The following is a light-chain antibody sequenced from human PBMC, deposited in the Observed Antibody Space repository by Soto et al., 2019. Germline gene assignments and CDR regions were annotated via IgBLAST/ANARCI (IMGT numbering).Light chain of an antibody. CDR2: EIS. V-gene: IGLV2-8*01. Sequence: QSVLTQPPSASGSPGQSVTISCTGTSSDVGDNKYVSWYQQQPGKAPKVIIYEISERPSGVPDRFSGSKSGNTASLTVSGLRAEDEADYCCSSYAGSNNFRVFGGGTKLTVL. CDR1: SSDVGDNKY. CDR3: SSYAGSNNFRV. J-gene: IGLJ2*01.